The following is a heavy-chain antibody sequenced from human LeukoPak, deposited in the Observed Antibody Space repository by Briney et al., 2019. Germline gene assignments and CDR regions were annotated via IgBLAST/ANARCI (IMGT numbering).Heavy chain of an antibody. Sequence: PGGSLRLSCAASGFTFSSYAMSWVRQAPGKGLEWVSAISDSGGSTYYADSVKGRFTISRDNSKNTLYLQMNSLRAEDTAVYYCAKDLQSIAVAGSFDYWGQGTLVTVSS. J-gene: IGHJ4*02. V-gene: IGHV3-23*01. CDR2: ISDSGGST. D-gene: IGHD6-19*01. CDR1: GFTFSSYA. CDR3: AKDLQSIAVAGSFDY.